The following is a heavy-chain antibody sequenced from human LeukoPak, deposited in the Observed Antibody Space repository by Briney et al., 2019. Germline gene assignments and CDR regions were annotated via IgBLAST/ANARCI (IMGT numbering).Heavy chain of an antibody. Sequence: KPSETLSLTCGVHGSSFTGYYWSWIRQPPGKGLEWIGERNHRGSSYFNPSFESRVTISLDMSRKQFSLKLTSVTAADTAFYYCARGSGSYSGAADYWGQGTLVTVSS. CDR2: RNHRGSS. V-gene: IGHV4-34*01. CDR1: GSSFTGYY. J-gene: IGHJ4*02. D-gene: IGHD6-19*01. CDR3: ARGSGSYSGAADY.